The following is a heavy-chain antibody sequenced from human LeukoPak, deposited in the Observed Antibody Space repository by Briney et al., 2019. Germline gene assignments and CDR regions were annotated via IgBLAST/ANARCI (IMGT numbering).Heavy chain of an antibody. CDR3: ARGTRYCSGDSCQNWFDP. V-gene: IGHV4-4*07. CDR1: GGSISSYY. D-gene: IGHD2-15*01. CDR2: ISTSGNT. J-gene: IGHJ5*02. Sequence: SETLSLTCTVSGGSISSYYWTWIRQPAGKGLEWIGRISTSGNTYYNPSLKSRLTMSVDTSKNQFSLKPSSVTAADTAVYYCARGTRYCSGDSCQNWFDPWGQGTLVTVSS.